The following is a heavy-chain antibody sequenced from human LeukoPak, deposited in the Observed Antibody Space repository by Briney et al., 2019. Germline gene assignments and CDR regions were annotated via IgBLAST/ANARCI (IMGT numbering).Heavy chain of an antibody. CDR2: ISGDGFTT. CDR3: GRDHVYGGADY. J-gene: IGHJ4*02. D-gene: IGHD4-23*01. V-gene: IGHV3-43*02. Sequence: GGSLTLTCAASGCTFDSFAIHWVRQAPGKGLEWVSLISGDGFTTYYVDSVKGRFIMSRDNSKNSLYLQMKSLRTEDTALYYCGRDHVYGGADYWGQGTLVTVSS. CDR1: GCTFDSFA.